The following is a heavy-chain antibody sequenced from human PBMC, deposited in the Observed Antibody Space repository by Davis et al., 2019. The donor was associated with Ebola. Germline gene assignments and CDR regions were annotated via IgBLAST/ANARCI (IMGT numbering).Heavy chain of an antibody. CDR2: ISSSSSYI. J-gene: IGHJ5*02. CDR3: ARDRGHCSYDS. CDR1: GFTFSSYS. D-gene: IGHD3-16*01. V-gene: IGHV3-21*01. Sequence: GESLKISCAASGFTFSSYSMNWVRQAPGKGLEWVSSISSSSSYIYYADSVKGRFTISRDNAKNSLYLQMNSLRAEDTAVYYCARDRGHCSYDSWGQGTLVTVSS.